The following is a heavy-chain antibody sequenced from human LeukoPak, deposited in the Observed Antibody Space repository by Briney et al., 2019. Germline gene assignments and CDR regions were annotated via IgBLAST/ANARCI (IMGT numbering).Heavy chain of an antibody. D-gene: IGHD4-17*01. Sequence: GGSLQLSCSASAFAFSSYAMSWVRQTPGKGLEWIAAISGSGGSSYYADSVEGRFTISIANAKNTVFLQMNSLRAEDTAVYYCAKDPNGNYSRPFDIWGHGTMVTVSS. CDR2: ISGSGGSS. V-gene: IGHV3-23*01. J-gene: IGHJ3*02. CDR3: AKDPNGNYSRPFDI. CDR1: AFAFSSYA.